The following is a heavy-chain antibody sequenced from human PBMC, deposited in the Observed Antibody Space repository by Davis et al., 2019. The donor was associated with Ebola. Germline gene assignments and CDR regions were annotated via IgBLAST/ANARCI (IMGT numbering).Heavy chain of an antibody. CDR2: INHSGST. J-gene: IGHJ5*02. CDR1: NGSISSGDYY. Sequence: MPSETLSLTCTVSNGSISSGDYYWSWIRPPPGQGLEWIGEINHSGSTNYNPSLKIRVTISVDTSTNQFSLKLSSVTAADTAVYYCARHSDYHDNNGQPTYNWFDPWGQGTLVTVSS. D-gene: IGHD3-22*01. CDR3: ARHSDYHDNNGQPTYNWFDP. V-gene: IGHV4-39*01.